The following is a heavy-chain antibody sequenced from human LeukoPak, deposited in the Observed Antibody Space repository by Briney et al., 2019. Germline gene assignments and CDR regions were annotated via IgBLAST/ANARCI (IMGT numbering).Heavy chain of an antibody. J-gene: IGHJ4*02. CDR3: ARGDSSVGLNY. V-gene: IGHV4-34*01. CDR1: GGSFRGYY. D-gene: IGHD1-26*01. Sequence: SGTLSLTCAVYGGSFRGYYWSWIRQPPGKGLEWIGETNHSGSTKYNPSLKSRVTISVDTSRNQFSLKLSSVTAADTAVYYCARGDSSVGLNYWGQGTLVTVSS. CDR2: TNHSGST.